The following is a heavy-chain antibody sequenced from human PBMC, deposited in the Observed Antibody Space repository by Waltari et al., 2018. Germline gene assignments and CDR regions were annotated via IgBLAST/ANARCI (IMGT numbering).Heavy chain of an antibody. J-gene: IGHJ4*02. V-gene: IGHV4-61*02. D-gene: IGHD1-26*01. CDR2: IYTSGST. Sequence: QVQLQESGPGLVKPSQTLSLTCTVSGGSISSGSYYWSWIRQPAGKGLEWIGRIYTSGSTNYNPARKGRVTISVDTSKNQFSLKLSSVTAADTAVYYCARGVLGATTIDYWGQGTLVTVSS. CDR3: ARGVLGATTIDY. CDR1: GGSISSGSYY.